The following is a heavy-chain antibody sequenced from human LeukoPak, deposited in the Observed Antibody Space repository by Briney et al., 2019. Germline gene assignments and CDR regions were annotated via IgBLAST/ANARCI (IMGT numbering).Heavy chain of an antibody. Sequence: SVNVSCKASGGTFSSYAIGWVRQAPGQGLEWMGGIIPIFGTANYAQKFQGRVTITADESTSTAYMELSSLRSEDTAVYYCARERQGYYYDSSGYYLWGQGTLVTVSS. CDR1: GGTFSSYA. J-gene: IGHJ5*02. CDR3: ARERQGYYYDSSGYYL. CDR2: IIPIFGTA. V-gene: IGHV1-69*13. D-gene: IGHD3-22*01.